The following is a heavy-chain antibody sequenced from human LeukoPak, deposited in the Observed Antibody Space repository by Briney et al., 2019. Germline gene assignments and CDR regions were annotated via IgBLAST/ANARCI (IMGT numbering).Heavy chain of an antibody. CDR2: FDPEDGET. D-gene: IGHD5-18*01. V-gene: IGHV1-24*01. CDR3: ATVNVDTAMAEPFDP. CDR1: GYTLTELS. Sequence: ASVKVSCKVSGYTLTELSMHWVRQAPGKGLEWMGGFDPEDGETIYAQKFQGRVTMTEDTSTDTAYMELSSLRSEDTAVYYCATVNVDTAMAEPFDPWGQGTLVTVSS. J-gene: IGHJ5*02.